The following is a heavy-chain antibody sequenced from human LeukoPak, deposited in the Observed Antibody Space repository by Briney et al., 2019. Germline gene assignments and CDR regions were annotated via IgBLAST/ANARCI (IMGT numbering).Heavy chain of an antibody. Sequence: GGSLRLSCAASGFTFDDYAMHWVRQAPGKGLEWVSGISWNSGSIGYADSVKGRFTISRDNSKNTLYLQMNSLRAEDTAVYYCARGGFGESYYYYGMDVWGQGTTVTVSS. CDR2: ISWNSGSI. J-gene: IGHJ6*02. V-gene: IGHV3-9*01. D-gene: IGHD3-10*01. CDR1: GFTFDDYA. CDR3: ARGGFGESYYYYGMDV.